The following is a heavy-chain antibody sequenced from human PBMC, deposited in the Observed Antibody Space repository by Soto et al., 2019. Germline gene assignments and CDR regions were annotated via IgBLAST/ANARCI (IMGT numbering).Heavy chain of an antibody. V-gene: IGHV3-23*01. CDR3: ARSLDFFWWLGELLSLGFDS. Sequence: EVQLMESGGGLVQPGGSLRLSCAASGFTFDNYAMNWVRQAPGKGLEWVSGISATGGSTYYAASVRGRFGISRDNSKNTRDLKMNSLRAENTAVYYCARSLDFFWWLGELLSLGFDSWGQGTLVTASS. J-gene: IGHJ4*02. D-gene: IGHD3-10*01. CDR1: GFTFDNYA. CDR2: ISATGGST.